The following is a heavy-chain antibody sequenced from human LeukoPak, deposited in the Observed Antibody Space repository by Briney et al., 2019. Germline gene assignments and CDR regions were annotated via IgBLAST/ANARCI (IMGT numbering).Heavy chain of an antibody. CDR2: ISSSGSTI. J-gene: IGHJ4*02. CDR3: ATQGARWFGDPTFDY. V-gene: IGHV3-48*04. CDR1: GFTFSVYS. Sequence: GGSLRLSCAASGFTFSVYSMNWVRQAPGKGLEWVSYISSSGSTIYYADSVKGRFTISRDNAKNSLYLQMNSLRAEDTAVYYCATQGARWFGDPTFDYWGQGTLVTVSS. D-gene: IGHD3-10*01.